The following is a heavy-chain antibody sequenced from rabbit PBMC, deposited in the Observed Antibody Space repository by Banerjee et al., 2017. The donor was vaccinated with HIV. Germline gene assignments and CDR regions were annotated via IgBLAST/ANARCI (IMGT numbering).Heavy chain of an antibody. CDR3: ARGGAVVRYFTL. CDR1: GFSFNNNYV. V-gene: IGHV1S45*01. D-gene: IGHD1-1*01. Sequence: QEQLEESGGDLVKPEGSLTLTCTASGFSFNNNYVMCWVRQAPGKGLEWIACINTISGDTVYATWAKGRFTISKASWTTVTLQMTSLTAADTASYFCARGGAVVRYFTLWGQGTLVTVS. J-gene: IGHJ4*01. CDR2: INTISGDT.